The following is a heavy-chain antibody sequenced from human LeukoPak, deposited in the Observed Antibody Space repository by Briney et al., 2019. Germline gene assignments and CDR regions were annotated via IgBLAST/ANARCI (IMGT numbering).Heavy chain of an antibody. D-gene: IGHD3-22*01. Sequence: GGSLRLSCAASGFTFSNAWMSWVRQAPGKGLEWVGRIKSKTDGGTTDYAAPVKGRFTISRDDSKNTLYLQMNSLKTEDTAVYYCTTLTYYYHSTGVDYWGQGTLVTVSS. V-gene: IGHV3-15*01. CDR3: TTLTYYYHSTGVDY. CDR1: GFTFSNAW. J-gene: IGHJ4*02. CDR2: IKSKTDGGTT.